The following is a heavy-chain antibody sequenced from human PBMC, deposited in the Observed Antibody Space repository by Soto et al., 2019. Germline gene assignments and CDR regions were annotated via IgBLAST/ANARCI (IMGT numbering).Heavy chain of an antibody. CDR2: ITPSGGST. D-gene: IGHD3-10*01. CDR1: GYTFTSYY. V-gene: IGHV1-46*03. J-gene: IGHJ4*02. CDR3: ASRAGSECYLDY. Sequence: QVQLVQSGAEVKKPGASVKASCKASGYTFTSYYMHWVRQAPGQGLEWMGIITPSGGSTSYAKTFQCRVTMTRDTSTSTVYMELSSLRSEDTAGYYWASRAGSECYLDYWGQGTLVTVSS.